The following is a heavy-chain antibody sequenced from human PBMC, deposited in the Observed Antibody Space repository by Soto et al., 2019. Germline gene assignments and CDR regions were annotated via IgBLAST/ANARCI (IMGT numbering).Heavy chain of an antibody. CDR3: AKDPTGTTRNFDC. CDR2: ISGSGGNT. D-gene: IGHD1-7*01. J-gene: IGHJ4*02. CDR1: GFTFSSYS. V-gene: IGHV3-23*01. Sequence: GGSLRLSCAASGFTFSSYSMNWVRQAPGKGLEWVSAISGSGGNTYYADSVRGRFTISRDNSKNTLYLQMNSLRAEDTALYYCAKDPTGTTRNFDCWGQGTLVTVSS.